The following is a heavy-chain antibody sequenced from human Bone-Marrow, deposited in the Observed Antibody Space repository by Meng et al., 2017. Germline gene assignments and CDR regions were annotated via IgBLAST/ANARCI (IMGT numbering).Heavy chain of an antibody. J-gene: IGHJ4*02. CDR1: GFTFSSYA. Sequence: QVQLVEAGGGVVQPWRSLRLSCAASGFTFSSYAMHWVGQAPGKGLEWVAVISYDGSNKYYADSVKGRFTISRDNSKNTLYLQMNSLRAEDTAVYYCARVHFDYWGQGTLVTVSS. CDR2: ISYDGSNK. CDR3: ARVHFDY. V-gene: IGHV3-30*01.